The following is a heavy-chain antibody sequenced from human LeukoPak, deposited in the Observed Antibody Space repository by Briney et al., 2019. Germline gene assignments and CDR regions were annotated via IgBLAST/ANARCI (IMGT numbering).Heavy chain of an antibody. J-gene: IGHJ4*02. CDR2: IKQDGSEK. CDR1: AFIFSGYW. Sequence: GGSLRLSCAASAFIFSGYWMNWVRQAPGKGLEWVANIKQDGSEKQYVDSVRGRFTISRDNAKNSLYLQMNSLRVEDTAVYYCARDGFVGAADYCGQGTLVTVSP. D-gene: IGHD6-13*01. V-gene: IGHV3-7*01. CDR3: ARDGFVGAADY.